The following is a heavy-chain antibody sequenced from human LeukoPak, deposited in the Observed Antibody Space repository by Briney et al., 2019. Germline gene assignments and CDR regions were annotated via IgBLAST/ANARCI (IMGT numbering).Heavy chain of an antibody. D-gene: IGHD3-3*01. Sequence: SETLSLTCTVSGGSISSYYWSWIRQPPGKGLEWIGYIYYSGSTNYNPSLKSRVTISVDTSKNQFSLKLSSVTAADTAVYYCARGARITIFGVVPRSGWFDPWGQGTLVTVSS. CDR2: IYYSGST. J-gene: IGHJ5*02. CDR3: ARGARITIFGVVPRSGWFDP. V-gene: IGHV4-59*01. CDR1: GGSISSYY.